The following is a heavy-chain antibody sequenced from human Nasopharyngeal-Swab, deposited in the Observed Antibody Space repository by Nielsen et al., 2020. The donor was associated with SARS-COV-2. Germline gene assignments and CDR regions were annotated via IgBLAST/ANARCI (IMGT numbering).Heavy chain of an antibody. Sequence: GGSLRLSCAASGFTFSSYATSWVRQAPGKGLEWVSAISGSGGSTYYADSVKGRFTISRDNSKNTLYLQMNSLRAEDTAVYYCAKGVVPYGSGSRSDYWGQGTLVTVSS. CDR3: AKGVVPYGSGSRSDY. V-gene: IGHV3-23*01. D-gene: IGHD3-10*01. CDR2: ISGSGGST. CDR1: GFTFSSYA. J-gene: IGHJ4*02.